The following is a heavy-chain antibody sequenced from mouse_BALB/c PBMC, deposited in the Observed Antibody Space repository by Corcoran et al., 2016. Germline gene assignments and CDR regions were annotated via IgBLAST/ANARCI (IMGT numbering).Heavy chain of an antibody. CDR1: GFNIKDTY. D-gene: IGHD2-1*01. V-gene: IGHV14-3*02. J-gene: IGHJ4*01. CDR2: IDPANGNT. Sequence: EVQLQQSGAELVKPGASVKLSCTASGFNIKDTYMHWVKQRPEQGLEWIGRIDPANGNTKYDPKFQGKATITADTSSNTAYLQLSSLTSEDTAVYYCARWGNYVVYAMDYWGQGTSVTVSS. CDR3: ARWGNYVVYAMDY.